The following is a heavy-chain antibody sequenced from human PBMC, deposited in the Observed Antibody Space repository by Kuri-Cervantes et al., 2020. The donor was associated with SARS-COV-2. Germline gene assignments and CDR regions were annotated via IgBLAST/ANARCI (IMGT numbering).Heavy chain of an antibody. J-gene: IGHJ3*01. D-gene: IGHD6-19*01. CDR2: IYYNGVT. CDR1: GGSIRSGTYY. Sequence: LRLSCTVSGGSIRSGTYYWRWIRHRPGKGLEWIGNIYYNGVTYYNPSLKSRVTISVDTSKNHFSLKLSSMTAADTAVYYCARDKPSYSGNGYLQLWGQGTMVTVSS. CDR3: ARDKPSYSGNGYLQL. V-gene: IGHV4-31*02.